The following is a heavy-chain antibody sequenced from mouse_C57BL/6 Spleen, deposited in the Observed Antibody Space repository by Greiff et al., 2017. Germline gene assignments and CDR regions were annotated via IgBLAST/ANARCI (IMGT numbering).Heavy chain of an antibody. CDR3: AREYDGFAY. J-gene: IGHJ3*01. CDR1: GFTFSSYA. Sequence: EVKLVESGGGLVKPGGSLKLSCAASGFTFSSYAMTWVRQTPEKRLEWVATISDGGNDTYYPDNVKGRFTISRDNAKNILYLQMSHLKSEDTARYYCAREYDGFAYWGQGTLVTVSA. D-gene: IGHD1-2*01. V-gene: IGHV5-4*01. CDR2: ISDGGNDT.